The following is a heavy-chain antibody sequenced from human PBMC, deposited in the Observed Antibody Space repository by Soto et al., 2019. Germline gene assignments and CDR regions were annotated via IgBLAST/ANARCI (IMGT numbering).Heavy chain of an antibody. V-gene: IGHV3-74*01. J-gene: IGHJ5*02. CDR2: TSEDGGRT. CDR1: GFTFRSYW. D-gene: IGHD3-16*01. CDR3: SRDLCGQDAS. Sequence: EVHLVESGGGLVQSGESLRLSCAASGFTFRSYWMHWVRQAPGKGLVWVARTSEDGGRTDYADSVQGRFTISRDNANNALYLQMNSLRAEDTAIYFCSRDLCGQDASWGQGTLVTVSS.